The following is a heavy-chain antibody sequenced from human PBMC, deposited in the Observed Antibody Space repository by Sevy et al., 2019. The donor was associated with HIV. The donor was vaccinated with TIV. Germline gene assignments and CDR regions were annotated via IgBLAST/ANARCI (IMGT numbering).Heavy chain of an antibody. D-gene: IGHD6-19*01. CDR1: GFTVSSNY. Sequence: GGSLRLSCAASGFTVSSNYMSWVRQAPGKGLEWVSVIYSGGSTYYADSVKGRFTISRDNSKNTLYLQMNSLRAEDTAVYYCARERNGSGRRGAFDIWGQGTMGTVSS. J-gene: IGHJ3*02. CDR3: ARERNGSGRRGAFDI. CDR2: IYSGGST. V-gene: IGHV3-53*01.